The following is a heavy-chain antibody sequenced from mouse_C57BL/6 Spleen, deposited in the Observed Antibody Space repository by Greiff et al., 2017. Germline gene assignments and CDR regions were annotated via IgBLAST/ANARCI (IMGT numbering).Heavy chain of an antibody. CDR1: GYTFTDYE. CDR2: IDPETGGT. Sequence: QVQLKESGAELVRPGASVTLSCKASGYTFTDYEMHWVKQTPVHGLEWIGAIDPETGGTAYNQKFKGKAILTADKSSSTAYMELRSLTSEDSAVYYCTREDYGSSYHYFDYWGQGTTLTVAS. J-gene: IGHJ2*01. CDR3: TREDYGSSYHYFDY. D-gene: IGHD1-1*01. V-gene: IGHV1-15*01.